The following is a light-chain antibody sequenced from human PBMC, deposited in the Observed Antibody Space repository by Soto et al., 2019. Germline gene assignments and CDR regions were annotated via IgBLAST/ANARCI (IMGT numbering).Light chain of an antibody. Sequence: DLQMTQSPSPLPASLGDRVTITCRASQSISNWLAWYQQKPGKAPKLLIYDASSLESGVPSRFSGSGSGTEFTLTISSLQTDDFATYYCQQYNSYSITFGQGTRLEIK. J-gene: IGKJ5*01. CDR3: QQYNSYSIT. CDR2: DAS. CDR1: QSISNW. V-gene: IGKV1-5*01.